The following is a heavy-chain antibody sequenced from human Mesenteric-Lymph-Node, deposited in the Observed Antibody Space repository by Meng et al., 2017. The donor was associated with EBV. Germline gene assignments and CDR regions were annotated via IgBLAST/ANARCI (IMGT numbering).Heavy chain of an antibody. CDR3: AREADYYDSSEGGLDY. V-gene: IGHV3-11*01. CDR2: ISSSGSTI. J-gene: IGHJ4*02. CDR1: GFTFSDYY. D-gene: IGHD3-22*01. Sequence: RGVYGGGLGTPGGSLRRLCAASGFTFSDYYMSWIRQAPGKGLEWVSYISSSGSTIYYADSVKGRFTISRDNAKNSLYLQMNSLRAEDTAVYYCAREADYYDSSEGGLDYWGQGTLVTVSS.